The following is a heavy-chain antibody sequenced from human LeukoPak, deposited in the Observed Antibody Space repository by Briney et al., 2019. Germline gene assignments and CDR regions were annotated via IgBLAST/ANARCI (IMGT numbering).Heavy chain of an antibody. Sequence: GGSLRLSCAASGFTFSRHWMYWVRQAPGKGLEWVANIKQDGSAKPYVDSVKGRFTISRDNAKNSLFLQMNSLRAEDTAVYYCARDNGWSADFWGQGALVTVSS. CDR2: IKQDGSAK. J-gene: IGHJ4*02. D-gene: IGHD2-15*01. V-gene: IGHV3-7*03. CDR3: ARDNGWSADF. CDR1: GFTFSRHW.